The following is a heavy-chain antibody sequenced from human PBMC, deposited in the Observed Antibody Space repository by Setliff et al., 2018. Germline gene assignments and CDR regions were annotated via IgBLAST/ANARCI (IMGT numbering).Heavy chain of an antibody. D-gene: IGHD6-19*01. CDR1: GGSFSGYY. CDR3: ARFQYSSGGYGGSYQYRYMDV. Sequence: PSETLSLTCAVYGGSFSGYYWSWIRQPPGKGLEWIGEINHTGSTNYSPSLKSRVTISVDTPNNQFFLKLSSVNAADTAVYYCARFQYSSGGYGGSYQYRYMDVWGKGTTVTVSS. CDR2: INHTGST. J-gene: IGHJ6*03. V-gene: IGHV4-34*01.